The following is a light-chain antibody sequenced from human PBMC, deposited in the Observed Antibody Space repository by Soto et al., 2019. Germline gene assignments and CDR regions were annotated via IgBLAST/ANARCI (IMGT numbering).Light chain of an antibody. CDR1: SSDVAGYNY. CDR2: DVS. V-gene: IGLV2-11*01. Sequence: QSALTQPRSVSGSPGQSVTISCTGTSSDVAGYNYVSWYQQHPGKAPKLMIYDVSNRPSGVPDRFSGSKSGNTASLTISGLQAEDEADYYCCSYAGSDYVFGAGTKLTVL. CDR3: CSYAGSDYV. J-gene: IGLJ1*01.